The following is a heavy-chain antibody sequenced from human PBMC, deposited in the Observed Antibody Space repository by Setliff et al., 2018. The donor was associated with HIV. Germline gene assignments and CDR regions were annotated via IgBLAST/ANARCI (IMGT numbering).Heavy chain of an antibody. Sequence: PSETLSLTCTVSGGSISSGSYYWSWIRQPAGKGLDWVGHIFTSGSTNYNPSLKSRVTISVDTSKNLFSLKLSSVTAADTGVYYSARMRLDGGYSYDYWGQGTLVTVSS. D-gene: IGHD5-12*01. CDR3: ARMRLDGGYSYDY. CDR1: GGSISSGSYY. J-gene: IGHJ4*02. CDR2: IFTSGST. V-gene: IGHV4-61*09.